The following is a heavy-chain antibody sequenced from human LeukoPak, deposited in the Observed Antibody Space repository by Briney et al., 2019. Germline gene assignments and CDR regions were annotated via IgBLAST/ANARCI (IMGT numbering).Heavy chain of an antibody. CDR2: IYSGGST. V-gene: IGHV3-53*01. Sequence: GGSLRLSCAASGFTVSSNYMSWVRQAPGKGLEWVSVIYSGGSTYYADSVKGRFTISRDNSKNTLYLQMNSLRAEDTAVYYCARGPGYSSGWYRGAFDIWGQGTMVTVSS. CDR1: GFTVSSNY. J-gene: IGHJ3*02. CDR3: ARGPGYSSGWYRGAFDI. D-gene: IGHD6-19*01.